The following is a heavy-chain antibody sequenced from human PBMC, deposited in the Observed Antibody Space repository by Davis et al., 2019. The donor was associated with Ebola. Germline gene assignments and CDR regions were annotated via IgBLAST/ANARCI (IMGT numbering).Heavy chain of an antibody. V-gene: IGHV1-69*04. D-gene: IGHD5-18*01. CDR1: GGTFSSYA. Sequence: AASVKVSCKASGGTFSSYAISWVRQAPGQGLEWMGRIIPILGIANYAQKFQGRVTITADKSTSTAYMELSSLRSEDTAVYYCARDARWIQLWFIDYWGQGTLVTVSS. J-gene: IGHJ4*02. CDR2: IIPILGIA. CDR3: ARDARWIQLWFIDY.